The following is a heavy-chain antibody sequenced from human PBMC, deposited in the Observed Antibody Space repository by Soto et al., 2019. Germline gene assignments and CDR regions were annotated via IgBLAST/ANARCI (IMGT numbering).Heavy chain of an antibody. Sequence: PGGSLRLSCAASGFTFSSYEMNWVRQAPGKGLEWVSYISSSGSTIYYADSVKGRFTISRDNAKNSLYLQMNSLRAEDTAVYYCARGIAARPYYYGMDVWGQGTTVTVSS. J-gene: IGHJ6*02. CDR1: GFTFSSYE. CDR3: ARGIAARPYYYGMDV. CDR2: ISSSGSTI. V-gene: IGHV3-48*03. D-gene: IGHD6-6*01.